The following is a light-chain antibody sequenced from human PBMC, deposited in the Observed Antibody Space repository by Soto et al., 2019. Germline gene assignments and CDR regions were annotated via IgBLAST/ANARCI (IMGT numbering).Light chain of an antibody. CDR3: QQRSNWPWT. CDR1: QDISRW. CDR2: SAS. V-gene: IGKV1-12*01. J-gene: IGKJ1*01. Sequence: DIQMPQSPSSVSASGGDRVTITCRATQDISRWLTWYQQKPGKAPNXIIYSASTLYSGVPSRFSGSGSGTDFTLTISSLEPEDFAVYYCQQRSNWPWTLGQGTKVDIK.